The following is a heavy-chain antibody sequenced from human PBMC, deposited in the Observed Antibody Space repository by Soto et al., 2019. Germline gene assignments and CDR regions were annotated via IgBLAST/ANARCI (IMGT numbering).Heavy chain of an antibody. D-gene: IGHD2-15*01. CDR3: ARVSHCISSTCPGSWFDP. CDR1: GYTFGSYG. Sequence: QIQLVQSGTEVKEPGASVKVSCKASGYTFGSYGISWVRQTPGQGLEWMGWIIAYNGDTKYAQKFQGRITMTIDTSTNTAYMELSNLRSDDAAVYYCARVSHCISSTCPGSWFDPWGQGSLVNV. V-gene: IGHV1-18*01. J-gene: IGHJ5*02. CDR2: IIAYNGDT.